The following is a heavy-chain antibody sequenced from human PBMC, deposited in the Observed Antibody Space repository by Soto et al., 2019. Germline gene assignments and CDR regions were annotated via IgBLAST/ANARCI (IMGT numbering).Heavy chain of an antibody. CDR2: IYPGGSDI. Sequence: GESLKISCKGSGYSFTNYWIGWVRQMPGKGLEWMGIIYPGGSDIRYCPSFQGRVTISADNSITTAYLQWSSLKASDTAIYYCATTRVAAHAFDLWGQGTTVTVSS. V-gene: IGHV5-51*01. CDR3: ATTRVAAHAFDL. CDR1: GYSFTNYW. J-gene: IGHJ3*01. D-gene: IGHD2-15*01.